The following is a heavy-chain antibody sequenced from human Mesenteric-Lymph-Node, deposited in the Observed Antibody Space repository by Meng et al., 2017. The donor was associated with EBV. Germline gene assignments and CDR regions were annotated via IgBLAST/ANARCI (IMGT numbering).Heavy chain of an antibody. J-gene: IGHJ5*02. CDR1: GDSVSSNSAA. CDR3: ARDRLTAMVKGGWFDP. D-gene: IGHD5-18*01. CDR2: TDYRSKWYN. Sequence: QVQLQQSGPGLVKRSXTLSRPCAXSGDSVSSNSAAWNWIRPSSFRGLEWLGRTDYRSKWYNDYAVSVKSRTTINPDTSKNQFSLQLNSVTPEDTAVYYCARDRLTAMVKGGWFDPWGQGTLVTVSS. V-gene: IGHV6-1*01.